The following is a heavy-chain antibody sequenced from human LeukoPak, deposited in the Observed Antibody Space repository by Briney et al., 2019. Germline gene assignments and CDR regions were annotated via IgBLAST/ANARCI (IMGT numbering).Heavy chain of an antibody. CDR1: GGSISSYY. V-gene: IGHV4-59*08. Sequence: PSETLSLTCTVSGGSISSYYWSWIRQPPGKGLEWIGYIYYSGSTNYNPSLKSRVTISVDTSKNQFSLKLSSVTAADTAVYYCARMVRGAYWYFDLWGRGTLVTVSS. J-gene: IGHJ2*01. D-gene: IGHD3-10*01. CDR3: ARMVRGAYWYFDL. CDR2: IYYSGST.